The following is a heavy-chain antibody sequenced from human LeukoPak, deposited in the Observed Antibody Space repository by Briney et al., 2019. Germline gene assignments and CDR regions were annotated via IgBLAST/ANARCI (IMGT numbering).Heavy chain of an antibody. CDR1: GFTLSSYS. V-gene: IGHV3-21*01. J-gene: IGHJ4*02. CDR2: ISSSSSYI. D-gene: IGHD2-2*01. CDR3: ARGPYQLLPFDY. Sequence: GGSLRLSCAASGFTLSSYSMNWVRQAPGKGLEWVSSISSSSSYIYYADSVKGRFTISRDNAKNSLYLQMNSLRAEDTAVYYCARGPYQLLPFDYWGQGTLVTVSS.